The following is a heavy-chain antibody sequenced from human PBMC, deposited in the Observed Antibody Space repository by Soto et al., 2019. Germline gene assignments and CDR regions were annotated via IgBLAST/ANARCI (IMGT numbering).Heavy chain of an antibody. D-gene: IGHD3-9*01. CDR1: GGTFSSYT. V-gene: IGHV1-69*04. J-gene: IGHJ4*02. CDR3: ARDYDDILTGYSPY. CDR2: IIPILGIA. Sequence: SVKVSCKASGGTFSSYTISWVRQAPGQGLEWMGRIIPILGIANYAQKFQGRVTITADKSTSTAYMELSSLRSEDTAVYYCARDYDDILTGYSPYWGQGTLVTVSS.